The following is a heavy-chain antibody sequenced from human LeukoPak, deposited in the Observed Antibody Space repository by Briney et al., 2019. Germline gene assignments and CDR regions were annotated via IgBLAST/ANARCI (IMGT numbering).Heavy chain of an antibody. CDR3: MTAAGYNFGQY. J-gene: IGHJ4*02. CDR1: GLTVNNNY. D-gene: IGHD5-18*01. CDR2: LYIGGNT. V-gene: IGHV3-53*01. Sequence: GESLRLSCAASGLTVNNNYMNWVRQAPGKGLEWVSALYIGGNTYYADSVRGRFTISRDNSKNTLYLQMNSLRAEDTAIYYCMTAAGYNFGQYWGRGTLVTVSS.